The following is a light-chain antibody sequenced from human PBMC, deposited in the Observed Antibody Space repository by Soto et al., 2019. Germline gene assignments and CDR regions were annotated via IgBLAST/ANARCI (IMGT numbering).Light chain of an antibody. CDR3: QQSYSTPYT. V-gene: IGKV1-39*01. Sequence: DIQMTQSPSSLSASVGDRVTITCRASQSISSYLNWYQQKPGKAPKLLIYAASSLQSGVPSRFSGSGAGTDFTLTISSLQPEDFGAYYCQQSYSTPYTFGRGTKLEIK. CDR2: AAS. CDR1: QSISSY. J-gene: IGKJ2*01.